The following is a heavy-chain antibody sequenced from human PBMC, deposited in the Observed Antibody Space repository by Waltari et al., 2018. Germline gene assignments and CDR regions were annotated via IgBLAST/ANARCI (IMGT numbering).Heavy chain of an antibody. D-gene: IGHD6-19*01. CDR3: ARRSSGWYGSNY. J-gene: IGHJ4*02. V-gene: IGHV4-61*02. CDR1: GGSISSGSYY. Sequence: QAQLQESGPGLVKPSQTLSLTCTVSGGSISSGSYYWTWIRQAAGKGLEWVGHIYMFGDWRNDHNPSLKSRVTISADTSKNQFSLSLSSVRAEDTAVYYCARRSSGWYGSNYWGQGTLVTVSS. CDR2: IYMFGDWRN.